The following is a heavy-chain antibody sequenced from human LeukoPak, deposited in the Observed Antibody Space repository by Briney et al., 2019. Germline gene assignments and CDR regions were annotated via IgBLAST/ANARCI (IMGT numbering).Heavy chain of an antibody. Sequence: SETLSLTCTVSGGSISSGSHYWSWIRQPAGKGLEWIGRIYTSGSTNYNPSLKGRVTISVDTSKNQFSLRLSSVTAADTAVYYCARRPSGRPFDYWGQGTLVTVSS. CDR3: ARRPSGRPFDY. CDR2: IYTSGST. V-gene: IGHV4-61*02. D-gene: IGHD6-25*01. J-gene: IGHJ4*02. CDR1: GGSISSGSHY.